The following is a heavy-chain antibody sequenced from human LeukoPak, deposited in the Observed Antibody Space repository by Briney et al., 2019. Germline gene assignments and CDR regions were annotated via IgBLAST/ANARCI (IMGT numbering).Heavy chain of an antibody. CDR1: GYSFTSYW. D-gene: IGHD3-10*01. CDR2: IYPGDSDT. CDR3: ARLGEGLWFGELLFRRPYYYYGMDV. V-gene: IGHV5-51*01. Sequence: SGESLKISCKGSGYSFTSYWIGWVRQMPGKGLEWMVIIYPGDSDTRYSPSFQGQVTISADKSISTAYLQWSSLKASDTAMYYCARLGEGLWFGELLFRRPYYYYGMDVWGQGTTVTVSS. J-gene: IGHJ6*02.